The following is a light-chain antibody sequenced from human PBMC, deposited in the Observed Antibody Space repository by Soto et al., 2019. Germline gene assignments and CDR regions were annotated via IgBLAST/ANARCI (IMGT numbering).Light chain of an antibody. CDR3: CSYAGSSTYV. J-gene: IGLJ1*01. Sequence: QSVLTQPASVSGSPGQSITISCTGTSSDVGSYNLVSWYQQHPGKAPKLMIYEGSKRPSGVSNRVSGSKSGNTASLTISGLQAEDDADYYCCSYAGSSTYVFGTGTKVTVL. CDR2: EGS. CDR1: SSDVGSYNL. V-gene: IGLV2-23*01.